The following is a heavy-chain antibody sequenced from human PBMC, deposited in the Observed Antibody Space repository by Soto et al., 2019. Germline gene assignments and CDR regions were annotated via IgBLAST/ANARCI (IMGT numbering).Heavy chain of an antibody. Sequence: QVQLQESGPGLVKPSETLSLTCTVSGGSFKSGSYSWSWIRQPPGKGLEWIGYVYHTGRTSYNPSLKRRASISMGTSKHQFSLNLDSVTAADTAVYFCARDFAYFDSWGQGTLVTVSS. D-gene: IGHD3-3*01. J-gene: IGHJ4*02. V-gene: IGHV4-61*01. CDR1: GGSFKSGSYS. CDR2: VYHTGRT. CDR3: ARDFAYFDS.